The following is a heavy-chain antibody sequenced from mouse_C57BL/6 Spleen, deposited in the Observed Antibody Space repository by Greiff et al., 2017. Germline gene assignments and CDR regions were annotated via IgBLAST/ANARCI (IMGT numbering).Heavy chain of an antibody. CDR2: IAPENGDT. V-gene: IGHV14-4*01. J-gene: IGHJ3*01. D-gene: IGHD2-3*01. Sequence: EVHLVESGAELVRPGASVKMSCTASGFNITDDNMHWVKQRPEQGLEWIGWIAPENGDTEYASKFQGKATITADTSSNTAYLQLSSLTSEDTAVYSCTSDGYFAYWGQGTPVTVS. CDR3: TSDGYFAY. CDR1: GFNITDDN.